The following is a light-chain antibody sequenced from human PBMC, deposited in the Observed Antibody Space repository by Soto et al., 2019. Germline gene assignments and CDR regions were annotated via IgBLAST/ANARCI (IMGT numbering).Light chain of an antibody. CDR2: GAS. CDR1: QTIRSNY. V-gene: IGKV3-20*01. CDR3: QQYGSSPWT. Sequence: ETVLTQSPGTLSLSPGERATLSCRASQTIRSNYLAWYRQTPGQAPRHLIYGASNRATGIADRFSGSGSVTDFNLIISRLEPEYFALDYCQQYGSSPWTFDQGTKMEIK. J-gene: IGKJ1*01.